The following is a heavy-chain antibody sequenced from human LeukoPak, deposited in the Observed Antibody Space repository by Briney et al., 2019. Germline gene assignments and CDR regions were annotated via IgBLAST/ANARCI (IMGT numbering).Heavy chain of an antibody. V-gene: IGHV3-74*01. CDR1: GFTFSSFW. J-gene: IGHJ4*02. CDR2: INSDGSNS. D-gene: IGHD1-26*01. Sequence: GGSLRLSCAASGFTFSSFWMQWVRQAPGKGLVCVSRINSDGSNSRYADSVKGRFTISRDNAKNTVYLQMDSLRAEDTAVYYCARWGYSGNSYYPDYWGQGTLVTVSS. CDR3: ARWGYSGNSYYPDY.